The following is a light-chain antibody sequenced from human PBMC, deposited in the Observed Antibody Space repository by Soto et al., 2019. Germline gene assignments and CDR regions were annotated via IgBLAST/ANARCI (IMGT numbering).Light chain of an antibody. J-gene: IGKJ1*01. Sequence: DFVMTQSPLSLPVTLGQPASISCRSSQSLVYSDGNTYLNWHQQKPGKAPKLLISKASSLESGVPSRFSGSGSGTEFTLTISSLQPDDSATYYCQQYNSYRAFGQGTKVDIK. CDR1: QSLVYSDGNTY. CDR3: QQYNSYRA. V-gene: IGKV2D-30*01. CDR2: KAS.